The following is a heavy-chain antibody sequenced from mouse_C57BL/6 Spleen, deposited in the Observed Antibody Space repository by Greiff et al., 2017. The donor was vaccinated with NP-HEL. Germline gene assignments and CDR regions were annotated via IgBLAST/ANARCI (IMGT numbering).Heavy chain of an antibody. CDR1: GYTFTSYW. V-gene: IGHV1-53*01. Sequence: QVQPQQPGTELVKPGASVKLSCKASGYTFTSYWMHWVKQRPGQGLEWIGNINPSNGGTNYNEKFKSKATLTVDKSSSTAYMQLSSLTSEDSAVYYCARYGSSYGYSDVWGTGTTVTVSS. J-gene: IGHJ1*03. D-gene: IGHD1-1*01. CDR2: INPSNGGT. CDR3: ARYGSSYGYSDV.